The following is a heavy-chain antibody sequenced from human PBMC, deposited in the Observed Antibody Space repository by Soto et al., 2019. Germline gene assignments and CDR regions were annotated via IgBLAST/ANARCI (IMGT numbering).Heavy chain of an antibody. CDR2: IDGDGTRT. V-gene: IGHV3-74*01. D-gene: IGHD6-19*01. Sequence: HPGGSLRLSCAASGFTFNTYWMHWVRQAPGKGLVWVSRIDGDGTRTNYADAVEGRFTISRDNAKNTLYLQVNSLRAEDTAMYYCAKGASGDHPFRWGQGTLVTVSS. J-gene: IGHJ4*02. CDR3: AKGASGDHPFR. CDR1: GFTFNTYW.